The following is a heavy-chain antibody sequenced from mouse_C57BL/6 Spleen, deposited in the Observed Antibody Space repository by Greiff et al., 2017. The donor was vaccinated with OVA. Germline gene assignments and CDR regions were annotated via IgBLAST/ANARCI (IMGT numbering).Heavy chain of an antibody. CDR1: GFSFNTYA. CDR2: IRSKSNNYAT. Sequence: EVMLVESGGGLVQPKGSLKLSCAASGFSFNTYAMNWVRQAPGKGLEWVARIRSKSNNYATYYADSVKDRFTISRDDSESMLYLQMNNLKTEDTAMYYCVRDTARAMDYWGQGTSVTVSS. CDR3: VRDTARAMDY. J-gene: IGHJ4*01. V-gene: IGHV10-1*01.